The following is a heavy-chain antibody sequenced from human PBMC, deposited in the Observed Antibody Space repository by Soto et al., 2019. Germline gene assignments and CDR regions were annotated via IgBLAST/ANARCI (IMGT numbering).Heavy chain of an antibody. CDR2: ISAYNGNT. CDR1: GYTFTSYG. V-gene: IGHV1-18*01. D-gene: IGHD3-3*01. Sequence: QVQLVQSGAEVKKPGASVKVSCKASGYTFTSYGISWVRQAPGQGREWMGWISAYNGNTNYAQKLQGRVTMTTDTSTSTAYMELRSLRSADTAVYYCARGLAQLRFLEWFRVPSDAFDIWGQGTMVTVSS. CDR3: ARGLAQLRFLEWFRVPSDAFDI. J-gene: IGHJ3*02.